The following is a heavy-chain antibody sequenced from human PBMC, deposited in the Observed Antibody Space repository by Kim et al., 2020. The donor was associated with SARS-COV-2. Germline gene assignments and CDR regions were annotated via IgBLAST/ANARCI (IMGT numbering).Heavy chain of an antibody. V-gene: IGHV3-73*01. Sequence: GGSLRLSCAASGFTLSDSAVHWVRQASGKGLEWVGLIRTKPNNYASAYAASVKGRFTISRDDSKNRAYLQMNSLKTEDTAVYFCSGGSVGQQVELFWGQGTLVAVSS. CDR1: GFTLSDSA. J-gene: IGHJ4*02. CDR3: SGGSVGQQVELF. CDR2: IRTKPNNYAS. D-gene: IGHD6-13*01.